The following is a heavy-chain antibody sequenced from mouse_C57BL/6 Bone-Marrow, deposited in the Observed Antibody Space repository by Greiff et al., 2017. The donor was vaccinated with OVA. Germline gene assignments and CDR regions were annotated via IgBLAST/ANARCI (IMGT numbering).Heavy chain of an antibody. Sequence: QVTLKVSGPGILQSSQTLSLTCSFSGFSLSTSCMGVSWIRQPSGQGLEWLAHIYWDDDKRYNPSLKSRLTISKDTSRYQVFLNITSVDTADTATYYSARKDDYEYDRRYFDVWGTGTTVTVSS. CDR2: IYWDDDK. CDR3: ARKDDYEYDRRYFDV. J-gene: IGHJ1*03. CDR1: GFSLSTSCMG. V-gene: IGHV8-12*01. D-gene: IGHD2-4*01.